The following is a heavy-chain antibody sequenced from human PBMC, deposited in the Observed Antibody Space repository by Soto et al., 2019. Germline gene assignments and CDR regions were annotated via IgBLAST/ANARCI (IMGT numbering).Heavy chain of an antibody. V-gene: IGHV6-1*01. CDR2: TYRRSKWHN. D-gene: IGHD3-10*01. Sequence: QVQLQQSGPGLLKPSQPLSLTCAISGASVSSNSAAWNWISLSPSRGLEWLGRTYRRSKWHNDSAESVKSRITINPDTSKNEFSRHLNFVTRDDTAVYYWARDRAQDGMDGWGQGTTVTVSS. CDR1: GASVSSNSAA. J-gene: IGHJ6*02. CDR3: ARDRAQDGMDG.